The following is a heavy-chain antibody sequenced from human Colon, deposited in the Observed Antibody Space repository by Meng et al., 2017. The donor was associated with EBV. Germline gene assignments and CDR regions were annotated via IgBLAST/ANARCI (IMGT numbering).Heavy chain of an antibody. CDR1: GYSGTSYA. J-gene: IGHJ4*02. V-gene: IGHV7-4-1*02. D-gene: IGHD1-26*01. Sequence: QVQLVQSGAELKDPGASVKVSCKGSGYSGTSYAMNWVLQAPGQRLEWGGWINTNNGNPTYAQGFTGRFVFSVDTSVSTAYLQISSLNAEDTAVYYCARGVVGATSGDYWGQGTLVTVSS. CDR3: ARGVVGATSGDY. CDR2: INTNNGNP.